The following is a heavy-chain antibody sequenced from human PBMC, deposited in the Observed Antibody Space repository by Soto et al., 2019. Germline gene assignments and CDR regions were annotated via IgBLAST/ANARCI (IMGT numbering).Heavy chain of an antibody. CDR3: ARGQRFSDSFDP. V-gene: IGHV4-4*07. Sequence: LSLTCTVSGGAISGYYCTWIRQSAGKGLEWIGRIYSSGGTKYNPSLQSRVTMSLDTPKNQFSLRLSSVTAADTAVYYCARGQRFSDSFDPWGQGTLVTVSS. D-gene: IGHD3-3*01. CDR2: IYSSGGT. CDR1: GGAISGYY. J-gene: IGHJ5*02.